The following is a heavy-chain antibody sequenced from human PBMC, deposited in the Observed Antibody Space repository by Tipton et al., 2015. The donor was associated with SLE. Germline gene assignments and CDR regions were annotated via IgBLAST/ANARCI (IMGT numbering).Heavy chain of an antibody. Sequence: TLSLTCTVSGASVSSFCWNWIRQSPGKGLEWIACVCNSVSTNYDPSLKSRGTISVDTSKNHFSLELTSVTAADTAVYYCGRQRLRLLSPLDAWGQGTTVTVS. D-gene: IGHD3-10*01. J-gene: IGHJ6*02. V-gene: IGHV4-59*08. CDR2: VCNSVST. CDR1: GASVSSFC. CDR3: GRQRLRLLSPLDA.